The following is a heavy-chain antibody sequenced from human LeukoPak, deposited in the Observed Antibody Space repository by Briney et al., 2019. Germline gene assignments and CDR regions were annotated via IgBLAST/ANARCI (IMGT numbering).Heavy chain of an antibody. V-gene: IGHV1-58*02. D-gene: IGHD3-10*01. CDR2: IVVGSGNT. CDR1: GFTFTSSA. J-gene: IGHJ6*03. CDR3: AXXXXXXXXXXGSPNYYYYMDV. Sequence: SVKVSCKASGFTFTSSAMQWVRQARGQRLEWIGWIVVGSGNTNYAQKFQERVTITRDMSTSTAYMELSSLRSEDTAVYYCAXXXXXXXXXXGSPNYYYYMDVWGKGTTVTVSS.